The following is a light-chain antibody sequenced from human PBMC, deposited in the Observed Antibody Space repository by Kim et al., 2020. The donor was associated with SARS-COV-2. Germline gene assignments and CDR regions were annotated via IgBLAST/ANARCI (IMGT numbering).Light chain of an antibody. V-gene: IGLV3-19*01. J-gene: IGLJ2*01. CDR3: NSRDSSGNLVV. CDR1: VLRSYY. Sequence: ALGQTVRITCQGDVLRSYYASWYQQKPGRAPVLVIYGKNNRPSGLPDRFSGSSSGNTASLTITGAQAEDEADYYCNSRDSSGNLVVFGGGTQLTVL. CDR2: GKN.